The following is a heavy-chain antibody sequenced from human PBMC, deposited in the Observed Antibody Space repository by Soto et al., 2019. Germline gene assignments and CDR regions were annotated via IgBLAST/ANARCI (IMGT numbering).Heavy chain of an antibody. V-gene: IGHV3-23*01. J-gene: IGHJ6*02. CDR1: GFTFSRFG. CDR3: AKGRSYYYYYGVDV. Sequence: LRISCAASGFTFSRFGIHWVRQAPGKGLEWVSDIIDSGGSTYYADSVKGRFTISRDNSKSTLYLQMNSLRAEDTALYYCAKGRSYYYYYGVDVWGQGTTVTVSS. CDR2: IIDSGGST.